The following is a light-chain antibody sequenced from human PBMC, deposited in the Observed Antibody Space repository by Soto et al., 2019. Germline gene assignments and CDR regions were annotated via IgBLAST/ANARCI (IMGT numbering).Light chain of an antibody. CDR1: QSVNSRF. V-gene: IGKV3-20*01. Sequence: EIVLTQSPGTLSLSPGEGATLSCRASQSVNSRFLAWYQQKPGQAPRLLIYGASSRATGIPDRFSGSGSGTDFTLTISRLEPEDFAVYYCQQYGSSPETFGQGTKVDNK. CDR2: GAS. J-gene: IGKJ1*01. CDR3: QQYGSSPET.